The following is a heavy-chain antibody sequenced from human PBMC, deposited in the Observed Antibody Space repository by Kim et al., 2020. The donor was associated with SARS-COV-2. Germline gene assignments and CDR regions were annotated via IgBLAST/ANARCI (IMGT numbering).Heavy chain of an antibody. V-gene: IGHV3-30*18. J-gene: IGHJ5*02. CDR3: AKERIVGTGAGGLDP. D-gene: IGHD3-22*01. CDR2: IANDGTNP. CDR1: GFDFSKYG. Sequence: GGSLRLSCAASGFDFSKYGMQWVRQAPGKGLEWVAVIANDGTNPYYVDSMKGRFTISRDNSKNTLYLQMNSLRTEDTAVYYCAKERIVGTGAGGLDPWGQGTLVLVSS.